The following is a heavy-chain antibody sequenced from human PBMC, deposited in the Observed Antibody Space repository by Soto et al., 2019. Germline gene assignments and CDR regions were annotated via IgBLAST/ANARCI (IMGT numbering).Heavy chain of an antibody. J-gene: IGHJ4*02. D-gene: IGHD4-17*01. CDR3: ARDDYGGNFPDY. Sequence: QVQLVQSGAAVKKPGSSVKVSCKASGGTFSSYTISWVRQAPGQGLEWMGRIIPILGIANYAQKFQGRVTITADKSTSTAYMELSSLRSEDTAVYYCARDDYGGNFPDYWGQGTLVTVSS. V-gene: IGHV1-69*08. CDR2: IIPILGIA. CDR1: GGTFSSYT.